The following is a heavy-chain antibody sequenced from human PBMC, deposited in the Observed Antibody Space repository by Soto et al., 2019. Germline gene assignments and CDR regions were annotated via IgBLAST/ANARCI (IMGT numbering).Heavy chain of an antibody. D-gene: IGHD3-3*01. CDR1: GFTFSSYA. CDR3: ASEFRITIFGARDY. J-gene: IGHJ4*02. CDR2: ISGSGGST. Sequence: PGGSLRLACAASGFTFSSYAMSWVRQAPGKGLEWVSAISGSGGSTYYADSVKGRFTISRDNSKNTLYLQMNSLRAEDTAVYYCASEFRITIFGARDYWGQGTLVTVSS. V-gene: IGHV3-23*01.